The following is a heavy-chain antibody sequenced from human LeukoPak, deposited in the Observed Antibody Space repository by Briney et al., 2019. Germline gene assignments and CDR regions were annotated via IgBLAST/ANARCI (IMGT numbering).Heavy chain of an antibody. D-gene: IGHD4-11*01. J-gene: IGHJ4*02. Sequence: SQTLSLTCTVSGGSISSGTYYWGWIRQHPGKGLEWIGYICYSGRTYYNPSLKSRVTISLDTSKTQFSLKLSSVTAADTAIYYCARRVTAEYCFDYWGQGTLVTVSS. CDR2: ICYSGRT. CDR3: ARRVTAEYCFDY. V-gene: IGHV4-30-4*08. CDR1: GGSISSGTYY.